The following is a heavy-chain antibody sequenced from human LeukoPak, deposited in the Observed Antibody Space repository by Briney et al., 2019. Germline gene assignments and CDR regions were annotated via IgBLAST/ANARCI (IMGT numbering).Heavy chain of an antibody. Sequence: PSETLSLTCTVSGYSISSGYYWGWFRQPPRKELEWFGSIYHSRSTYYNPSLKSRVTISVDTSKNQFSLKLRSVTAADTAVYYCARADYSSTWSHDYYYMDVWGKGTTVTVPS. J-gene: IGHJ6*03. CDR1: GYSISSGYY. CDR2: IYHSRST. D-gene: IGHD6-13*01. CDR3: ARADYSSTWSHDYYYMDV. V-gene: IGHV4-38-2*02.